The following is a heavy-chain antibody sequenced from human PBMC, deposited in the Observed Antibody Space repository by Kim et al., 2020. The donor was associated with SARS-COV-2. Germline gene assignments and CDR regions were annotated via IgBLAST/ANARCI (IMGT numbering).Heavy chain of an antibody. V-gene: IGHV3-11*06. J-gene: IGHJ4*02. CDR2: ISSSSSYT. Sequence: GVSLRLSCAASGFTFSDYYMSWIRQAPGKGLEWVSYISSSSSYTNYADSVKGRFTISRDNAKNSLYLQMNSLRAEDTAVYYCARERDVDTAGDFDYWGQGTLVTVSS. CDR1: GFTFSDYY. CDR3: ARERDVDTAGDFDY. D-gene: IGHD5-18*01.